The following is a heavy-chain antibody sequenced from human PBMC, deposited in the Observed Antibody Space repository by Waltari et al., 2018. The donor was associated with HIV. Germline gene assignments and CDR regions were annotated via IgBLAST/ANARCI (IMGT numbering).Heavy chain of an antibody. V-gene: IGHV3-49*04. CDR2: IRSKSYGETT. Sequence: EVQLVESGGGLVQPGRSLRLSCTGSGFSFGDYAVSWARQAPGKGLEWVGFIRSKSYGETTQYAASVKGRFTISRDDSKNIAYLQMISLRIEDTAVYYCARVPTGSMYFDHWGQGSLITVSA. J-gene: IGHJ4*02. CDR3: ARVPTGSMYFDH. D-gene: IGHD2-8*01. CDR1: GFSFGDYA.